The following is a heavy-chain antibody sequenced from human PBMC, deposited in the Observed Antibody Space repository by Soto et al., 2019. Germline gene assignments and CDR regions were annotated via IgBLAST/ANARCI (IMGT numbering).Heavy chain of an antibody. CDR2: IYYNGDT. V-gene: IGHV4-39*01. J-gene: IGHJ3*01. Sequence: QLQLQKSGPGLVKPAETLSLKCAVSGGSVSSGNYFWGWIRQPPGKGLEWIGNIYYNGDTYYSPSLKSRVTMSVDTAQNQFSLRLTSVTAADTAVYYCARRLIDNRNQGHAFDFWGQGTLVTVSS. CDR1: GGSVSSGNYF. D-gene: IGHD1-20*01. CDR3: ARRLIDNRNQGHAFDF.